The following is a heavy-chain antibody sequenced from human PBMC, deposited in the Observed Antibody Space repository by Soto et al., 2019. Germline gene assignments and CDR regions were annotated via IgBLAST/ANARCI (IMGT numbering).Heavy chain of an antibody. Sequence: SETLSLTCTVSGGSISSYYWSWIRQPPGKGLEWIGYIYYSGSTNYNPSLKSRVTISVDTSKNQFSLKLSSVTAADTAVYYCARVRRGYSYGSYYYYSMDVWGKGTTVT. J-gene: IGHJ6*03. D-gene: IGHD5-18*01. V-gene: IGHV4-59*01. CDR1: GGSISSYY. CDR3: ARVRRGYSYGSYYYYSMDV. CDR2: IYYSGST.